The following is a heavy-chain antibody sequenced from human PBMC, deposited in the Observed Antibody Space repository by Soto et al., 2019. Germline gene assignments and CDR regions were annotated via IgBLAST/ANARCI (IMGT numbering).Heavy chain of an antibody. V-gene: IGHV3-30-3*01. J-gene: IGHJ4*02. D-gene: IGHD3-3*01. Sequence: QVQLVESGGGVVQPGRSLRLSCAASEFTFSSYAMHWVRRAPGKGLEWVAVISYDGNNKYYADSVKRRFTISRDHSENTLHLQMSSLRLEVTAVYYCARGGVPCVFWSGYLPHADLWGQGTLVAVSS. CDR2: ISYDGNNK. CDR3: ARGGVPCVFWSGYLPHADL. CDR1: EFTFSSYA.